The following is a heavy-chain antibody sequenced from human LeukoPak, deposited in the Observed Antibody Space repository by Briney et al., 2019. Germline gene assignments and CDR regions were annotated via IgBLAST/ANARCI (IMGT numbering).Heavy chain of an antibody. CDR3: ARHQWHYYYYMGV. J-gene: IGHJ6*03. V-gene: IGHV4-39*01. Sequence: PSETLSLTCTVSGVSISSSSYYWGWIRQPPGKGLEWIGSIYYSGDTYYNPSLKSRRVTISVDTSKNQFSLRLSSVTAADTAVYYCARHQWHYYYYMGVWGKGSTVTVSS. CDR1: GVSISSSSYY. D-gene: IGHD6-19*01. CDR2: IYYSGDT.